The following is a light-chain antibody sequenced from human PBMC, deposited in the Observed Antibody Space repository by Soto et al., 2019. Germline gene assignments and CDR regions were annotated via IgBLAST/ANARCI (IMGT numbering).Light chain of an antibody. V-gene: IGLV1-40*01. CDR2: GNT. CDR1: SSNIGAAYG. CDR3: QSYDSSLSGWM. Sequence: QSALTQPPSVSGAPGQRVTISCTGSSSNIGAAYGLNWYQQLPGTAPKLLIYGNTNRPSGVPDRFSGSKSGTSASLAITGLQAEDEADYYSQSYDSSLSGWMFGGGTKLTVL. J-gene: IGLJ3*02.